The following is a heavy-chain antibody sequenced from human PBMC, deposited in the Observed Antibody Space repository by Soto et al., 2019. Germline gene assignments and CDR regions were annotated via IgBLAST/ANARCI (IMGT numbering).Heavy chain of an antibody. J-gene: IGHJ5*02. D-gene: IGHD2-21*01. Sequence: GGSLRLSCAASGFTFSRHSMNWVRQAPGKGLEWVSYISSSSSTIYYADSVKGRFTISRDNAKDSVYLQMNSLRAEDTAVYYCARDGIWGPFDPWGQGTLVTVSS. CDR2: ISSSSSTI. CDR3: ARDGIWGPFDP. CDR1: GFTFSRHS. V-gene: IGHV3-48*01.